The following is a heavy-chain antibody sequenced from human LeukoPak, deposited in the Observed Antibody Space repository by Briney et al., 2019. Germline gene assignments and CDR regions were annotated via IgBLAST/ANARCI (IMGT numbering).Heavy chain of an antibody. CDR3: ARVSKAAAAGNSLYYYFDY. Sequence: ASVKVSCKASGYTFTGYYMHWVRQAPGQGLEWMGWINPNSGGTNYAQKFQGRVTMTRDTSISTAYMELSRLRSDDTAVYYCARVSKAAAAGNSLYYYFDYWGQGTLVTVSS. V-gene: IGHV1-2*02. D-gene: IGHD6-13*01. J-gene: IGHJ4*02. CDR1: GYTFTGYY. CDR2: INPNSGGT.